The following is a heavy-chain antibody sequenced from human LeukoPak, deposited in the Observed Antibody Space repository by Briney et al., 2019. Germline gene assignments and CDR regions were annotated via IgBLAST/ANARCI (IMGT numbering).Heavy chain of an antibody. J-gene: IGHJ5*02. CDR2: MNPNSGNT. D-gene: IGHD3-16*02. CDR3: ARGLRDYVWGSYRYIP. Sequence: ASVKVSCKASGYTFTSYDINWVRQSTGQALEWVGWMNPNSGNTGYAQKFQGRVTMTSNTSISTAYMELSSLRSEDTAVYYCARGLRDYVWGSYRYIPWGQGTLVTVSS. CDR1: GYTFTSYD. V-gene: IGHV1-8*01.